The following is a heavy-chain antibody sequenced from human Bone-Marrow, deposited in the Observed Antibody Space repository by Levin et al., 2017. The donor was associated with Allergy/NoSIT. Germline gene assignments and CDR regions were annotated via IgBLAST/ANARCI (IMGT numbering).Heavy chain of an antibody. Sequence: HPGGSLRLSCEGSTSTFGTYAIHWVRQAPGKGLEWVGVISNEGSKKLYADSLKGRVTLSRDNSRKTVFLQMNGLRPEDTALYYCARDGQVLGNSLVEVAGAYLEFWGQGALVTVSS. CDR1: TSTFGTYA. J-gene: IGHJ4*02. CDR2: ISNEGSKK. D-gene: IGHD3/OR15-3a*01. CDR3: ARDGQVLGNSLVEVAGAYLEF. V-gene: IGHV3-30*01.